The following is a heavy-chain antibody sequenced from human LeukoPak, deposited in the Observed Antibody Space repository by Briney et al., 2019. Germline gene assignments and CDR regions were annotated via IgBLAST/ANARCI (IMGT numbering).Heavy chain of an antibody. CDR1: GYTFTSYD. CDR3: ARDHSDSWLDS. V-gene: IGHV1-8*01. Sequence: ASVKVSCKASGYTFTSYDIHWVRQATGQGLEWMGWMKPNSGDSGLAQKFQGRVTMAWNTSMSTAYMELSSLRSEDTAVYYCARDHSDSWLDSWGQGTLVTVSS. CDR2: MKPNSGDS. J-gene: IGHJ5*01. D-gene: IGHD6-13*01.